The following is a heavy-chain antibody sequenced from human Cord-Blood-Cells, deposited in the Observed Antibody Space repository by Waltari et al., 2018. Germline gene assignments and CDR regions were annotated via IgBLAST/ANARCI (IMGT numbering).Heavy chain of an antibody. V-gene: IGHV1-8*03. CDR3: ARGLYTHPGYYYYYYMDV. CDR1: GYTFTRYD. Sequence: QMQPVQAGSGVKNPGPSLTVPCKASGYTFTRYDINIVGYATGQGLEWMGWMNPNSGNTGYAQKFQGRVTITRNTSISTAYMELSSLRSEDTAVYYCARGLYTHPGYYYYYYMDVWGKGTTVTVSS. CDR2: MNPNSGNT. J-gene: IGHJ6*03.